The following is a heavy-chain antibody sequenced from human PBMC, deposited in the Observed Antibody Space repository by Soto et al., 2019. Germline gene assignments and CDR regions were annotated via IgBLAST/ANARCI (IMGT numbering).Heavy chain of an antibody. J-gene: IGHJ3*02. CDR2: IYYSGST. CDR1: GGSISSGGYY. V-gene: IGHV4-31*03. D-gene: IGHD3-22*01. CDR3: ARWGITMIVVVTPGAFDI. Sequence: PSETLSLTCTVSGGSISSGGYYWSWIRQHPGKGLEWIGYIYYSGSTYYNPSLKSRVTISVDTSKNQFPLKLSSVTAADTAVYYCARWGITMIVVVTPGAFDIWGQGTMVTVSS.